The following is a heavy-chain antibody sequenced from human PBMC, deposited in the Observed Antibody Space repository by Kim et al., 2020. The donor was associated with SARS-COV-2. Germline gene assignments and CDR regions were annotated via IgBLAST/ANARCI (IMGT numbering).Heavy chain of an antibody. D-gene: IGHD4-17*01. CDR2: IYYSGST. CDR3: ARHRGYGDYVDY. J-gene: IGHJ4*02. Sequence: SETLSLTCTVSGGSISSYYSSWIRQPPGKGLEWIGYIYYSGSTNYNPSLKSRVTISVDTSKNQFSLKLSSVTAADTAVYYCARHRGYGDYVDYWGQGTL. CDR1: GGSISSYY. V-gene: IGHV4-59*08.